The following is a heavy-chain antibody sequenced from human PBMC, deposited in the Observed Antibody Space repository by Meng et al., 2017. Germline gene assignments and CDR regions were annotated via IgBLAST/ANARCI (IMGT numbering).Heavy chain of an antibody. CDR3: ARTRVVVPAAIEGPYGMDV. CDR2: IYPGDSDT. J-gene: IGHJ6*02. D-gene: IGHD2-2*02. V-gene: IGHV5-51*01. Sequence: GESLKISCKGSGYSFTSYWIGWVRQTPGKGLEWMGIIYPGDSDTRYSPSFQGQVTISADKSISTAYLQWSSLKASDTAMYYCARTRVVVPAAIEGPYGMDVWGQGTTVTVSS. CDR1: GYSFTSYW.